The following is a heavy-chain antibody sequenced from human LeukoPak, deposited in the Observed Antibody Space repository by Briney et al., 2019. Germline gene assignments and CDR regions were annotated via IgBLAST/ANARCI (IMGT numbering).Heavy chain of an antibody. V-gene: IGHV3-53*01. D-gene: IGHD3-22*01. CDR2: IYSGGST. CDR1: GFTVSSNY. J-gene: IGHJ5*02. CDR3: ARYYYDSRVNWFDP. Sequence: GGSLRLSCAASGFTVSSNYMSWVRQAPGKGLEWVSVIYSGGSTYYADSVKGRFTISRDNSKNTLYLQMNSLRAEDTAVYYCARYYYDSRVNWFDPWGQGTLVTVSS.